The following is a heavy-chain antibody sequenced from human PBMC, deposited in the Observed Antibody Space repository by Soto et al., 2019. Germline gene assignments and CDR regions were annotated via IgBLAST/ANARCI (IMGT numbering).Heavy chain of an antibody. CDR3: ARDEKSSSYYYYGMDV. V-gene: IGHV3-53*01. CDR2: IYSGGST. D-gene: IGHD6-6*01. CDR1: GFTVSSNY. J-gene: IGHJ6*02. Sequence: GASVKVSCAASGFTVSSNYMSWVRQAPGKGLEWVSVIYSGGSTYYADSVKGRFTISRDNSKNTLYLQMNSLRAEDTAVYYCARDEKSSSYYYYGMDVWGQGTTVTVSS.